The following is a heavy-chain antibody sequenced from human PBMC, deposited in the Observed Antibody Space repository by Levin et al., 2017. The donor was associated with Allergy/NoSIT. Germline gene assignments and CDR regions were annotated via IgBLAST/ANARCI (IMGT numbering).Heavy chain of an antibody. CDR2: IYYSGST. V-gene: IGHV4-59*01. CDR1: GGSLNSYY. CDR3: ARKSEASCGADCYPGYFDL. Sequence: TSETLSLTCTVSGGSLNSYYWTWIRQPPGKGLEWIGHIYYSGSTNYNPSLKSRVSISLDTSKNQFSLKLSSLTAADTAVYYCARKSEASCGADCYPGYFDLWGRGSLVTVSS. J-gene: IGHJ2*01. D-gene: IGHD2-21*02.